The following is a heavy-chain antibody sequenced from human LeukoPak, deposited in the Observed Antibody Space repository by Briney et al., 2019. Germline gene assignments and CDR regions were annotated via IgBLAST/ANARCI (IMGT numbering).Heavy chain of an antibody. V-gene: IGHV1-46*01. Sequence: GESLKISCKGSGYTFTSYDMHWVRQAPGQGLEWMGIINPSGGSTRYAEKFQGRVTMTRDTSTSTVYMELSSLRSEDTAIYYCARTNYHESSGFYDYWGQGTLVTVSS. CDR3: ARTNYHESSGFYDY. CDR1: GYTFTSYD. J-gene: IGHJ4*02. D-gene: IGHD3-22*01. CDR2: INPSGGST.